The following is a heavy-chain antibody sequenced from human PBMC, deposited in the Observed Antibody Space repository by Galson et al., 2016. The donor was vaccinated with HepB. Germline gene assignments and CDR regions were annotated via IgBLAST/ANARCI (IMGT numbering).Heavy chain of an antibody. CDR2: INPRGDTA. CDR1: AYTFTNYY. CDR3: AREPHGRTGYSYYYYGLDV. V-gene: IGHV1-46*01. D-gene: IGHD2-15*01. Sequence: SVKVSCKAPAYTFTNYYIHWVRQAPGQGLEWMGLINPRGDTASYAQKFQGRITMTRDTSTSSVHMELSSLRSEDTAVYYCAREPHGRTGYSYYYYGLDVWGPGTLVTVSS. J-gene: IGHJ6*02.